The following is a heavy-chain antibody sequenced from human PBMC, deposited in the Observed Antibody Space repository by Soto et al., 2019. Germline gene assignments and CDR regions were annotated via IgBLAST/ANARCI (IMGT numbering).Heavy chain of an antibody. CDR1: GGSISSYY. J-gene: IGHJ4*02. CDR2: IYYSGST. CDR3: ARVSENYDILTGYYDY. D-gene: IGHD3-9*01. Sequence: SETLSLTCTVSGGSISSYYWSWIRQPPGKGLEWIGYIYYSGSTNYNPSLKSRVTISVDTSKNQFSLKLSSVTAADTAVYYCARVSENYDILTGYYDYWGQGTLVTVS. V-gene: IGHV4-59*01.